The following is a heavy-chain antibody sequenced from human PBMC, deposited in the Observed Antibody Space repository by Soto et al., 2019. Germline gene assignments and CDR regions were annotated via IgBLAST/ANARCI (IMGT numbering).Heavy chain of an antibody. CDR2: INHSGST. Sequence: PSETLSLTCAVYGGSFSGYYWSWIRQPPGKGLEWIGEINHSGSTNYNSSLKSRVTISVDTSKNQFSLKLSSVTAADTAVYYCARLGPLRFLEWLSGRWFDPWGQGTLVTVSS. CDR3: ARLGPLRFLEWLSGRWFDP. J-gene: IGHJ5*02. CDR1: GGSFSGYY. D-gene: IGHD3-3*01. V-gene: IGHV4-34*01.